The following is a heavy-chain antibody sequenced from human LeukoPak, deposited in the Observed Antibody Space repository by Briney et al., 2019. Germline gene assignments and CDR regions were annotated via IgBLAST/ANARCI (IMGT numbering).Heavy chain of an antibody. CDR2: ISGSGGSK. Sequence: SGGSLRLSCAASGFTFSSYAMSWVRQAPGKGLEWVSAISGSGGSKYYADSVKGRFTISRDNTNSTLYLQMNSLRGEDTAVYDCMAGTERIVYWGQGTLVTVSS. D-gene: IGHD6-19*01. CDR1: GFTFSSYA. V-gene: IGHV3-23*01. CDR3: MAGTERIVY. J-gene: IGHJ4*02.